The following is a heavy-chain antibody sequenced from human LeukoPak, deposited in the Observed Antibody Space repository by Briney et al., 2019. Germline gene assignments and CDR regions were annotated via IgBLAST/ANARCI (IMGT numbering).Heavy chain of an antibody. J-gene: IGHJ6*03. CDR3: TTVRPLVRGVFHLYYFMDV. CDR2: ISSSGSTI. Sequence: GGSLRLSCAASGFTFSNYEMNWVRQAPGKGLEWVSYISSSGSTIYYADSVKGRFTISRDNAKNSLYLQMNSLTSEDTALYYCTTVRPLVRGVFHLYYFMDVWGEGTRVTVSS. V-gene: IGHV3-48*03. D-gene: IGHD3-10*01. CDR1: GFTFSNYE.